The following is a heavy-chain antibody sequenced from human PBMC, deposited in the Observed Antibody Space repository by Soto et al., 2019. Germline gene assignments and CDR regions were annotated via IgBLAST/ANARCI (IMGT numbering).Heavy chain of an antibody. CDR3: AIGYRYQLPETDYYYYYGMDV. CDR2: IYPGDSDT. D-gene: IGHD2-2*01. CDR1: GYSFTSYW. J-gene: IGHJ6*02. Sequence: GESLKISCKGSGYSFTSYWIGWVRQMPGKGLEWMGIIYPGDSDTRYSPSLQGQVTISADKSISTAYLQWSSLKASDTAMYYCAIGYRYQLPETDYYYYYGMDVWGQGTTVTVSS. V-gene: IGHV5-51*01.